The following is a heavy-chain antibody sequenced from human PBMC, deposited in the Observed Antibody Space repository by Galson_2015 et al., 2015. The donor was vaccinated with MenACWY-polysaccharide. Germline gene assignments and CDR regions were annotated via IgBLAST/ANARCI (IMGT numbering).Heavy chain of an antibody. D-gene: IGHD3-16*01. V-gene: IGHV4-61*02. CDR3: TRATFGLYGMDI. Sequence: TLSLTCIVSGGSISSGTYYWSWIRQSAGEGLEWIGRIYTSGSTNYNPSLRSRVTISIDTSKNQFSLKLSSVTAADTAVYYCTRATFGLYGMDIWGQGTTVTVSS. CDR2: IYTSGST. CDR1: GGSISSGTYY. J-gene: IGHJ6*02.